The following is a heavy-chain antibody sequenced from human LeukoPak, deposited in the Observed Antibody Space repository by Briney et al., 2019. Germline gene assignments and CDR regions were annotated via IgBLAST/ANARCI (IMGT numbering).Heavy chain of an antibody. CDR3: ARDGVGTEPAANYYYGMDV. D-gene: IGHD2-2*01. V-gene: IGHV3-53*05. CDR2: IYSGGST. Sequence: PGGSLRLSCAASGFTVSSNYMNWVRQAPGKGLEWVSVIYSGGSTYYADSVKGRFTISRDNSKNTLYLQMNSLRAEDTAVYYCARDGVGTEPAANYYYGMDVWGQGTTVTVSS. J-gene: IGHJ6*02. CDR1: GFTVSSNY.